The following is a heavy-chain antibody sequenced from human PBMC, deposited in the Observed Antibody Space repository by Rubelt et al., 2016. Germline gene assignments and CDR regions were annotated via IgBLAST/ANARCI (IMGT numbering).Heavy chain of an antibody. CDR2: IYYSGST. CDR3: AREIGSIAVADY. CDR1: GGSISSSSYY. J-gene: IGHJ4*02. D-gene: IGHD6-19*01. V-gene: IGHV4-39*07. Sequence: QLQLQESGPGLVKPSETLSLTCTVSGGSISSSSYYWGWIRQPPGKGLEWIGSIYYSGSTYYNPSLKSRVTISVDTSKNQFSLKLSSVTAADTAVYYGAREIGSIAVADYWGQGTLVTVSS.